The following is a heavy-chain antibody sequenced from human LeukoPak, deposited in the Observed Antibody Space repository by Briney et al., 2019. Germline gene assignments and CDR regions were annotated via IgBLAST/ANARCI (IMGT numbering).Heavy chain of an antibody. CDR3: ARHPGGVVGASFYYGMDT. CDR1: GGSIGSYY. J-gene: IGHJ6*02. Sequence: SETLSLTCIVSGGSIGSYYWSWIRQPPGKGLEWIGYIYYTGSTDYNPSLKSRVTISVDTSKSQFSLILSSVTAADTAMYYCARHPGGVVGASFYYGMDTWGQGTTVTVSS. D-gene: IGHD2-15*01. CDR2: IYYTGST. V-gene: IGHV4-59*08.